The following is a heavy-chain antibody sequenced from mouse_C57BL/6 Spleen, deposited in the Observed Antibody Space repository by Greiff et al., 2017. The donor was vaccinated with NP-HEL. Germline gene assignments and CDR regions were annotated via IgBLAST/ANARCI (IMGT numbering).Heavy chain of an antibody. D-gene: IGHD2-1*01. V-gene: IGHV14-4*01. Sequence: EVQLQQSGAELVRPGASVKLSCTASGFNIKDDYMHWVKQRPEQGLEWIGWIDPENGDTEYASKFQGKATITADTSSNTAYLQLSSLTSDDTAVYYCTLIYYGNYDAMDYWGQGTSVTVSS. CDR1: GFNIKDDY. CDR3: TLIYYGNYDAMDY. J-gene: IGHJ4*01. CDR2: IDPENGDT.